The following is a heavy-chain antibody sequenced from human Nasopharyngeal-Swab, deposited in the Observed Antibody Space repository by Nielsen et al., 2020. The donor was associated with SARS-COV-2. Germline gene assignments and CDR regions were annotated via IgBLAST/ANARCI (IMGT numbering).Heavy chain of an antibody. Sequence: GESLKISCAASGFTFSSYGMHWVRQAPGKGLEWVAVISYDGSNKYYADSVKGRFTISKDNSKNTLYLQMNSLRAESTAVYYCARDHDGSSCRSPPTADSWGQGTLVTVSS. D-gene: IGHD6-13*01. J-gene: IGHJ5*02. CDR2: ISYDGSNK. V-gene: IGHV3-30*03. CDR3: ARDHDGSSCRSPPTADS. CDR1: GFTFSSYG.